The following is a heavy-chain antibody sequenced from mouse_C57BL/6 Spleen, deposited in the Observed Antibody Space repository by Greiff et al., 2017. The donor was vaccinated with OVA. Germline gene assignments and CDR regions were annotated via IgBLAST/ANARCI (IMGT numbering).Heavy chain of an antibody. V-gene: IGHV1-39*01. Sequence: EVQLQQSGPELVKPGASVKISCKASGYSFTDYNLNWVKQSNGKSLEWIGVINPNYGTTSYNQKFKGKATLTVDQSSSTAYMQLNSLTSEDSAVYYCARGIYYGNFWYFDVWGTGTTVTVSS. J-gene: IGHJ1*03. CDR3: ARGIYYGNFWYFDV. CDR2: INPNYGTT. D-gene: IGHD2-1*01. CDR1: GYSFTDYN.